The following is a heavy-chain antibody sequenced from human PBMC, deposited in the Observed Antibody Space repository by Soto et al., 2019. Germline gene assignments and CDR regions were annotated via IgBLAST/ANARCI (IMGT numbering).Heavy chain of an antibody. J-gene: IGHJ3*01. D-gene: IGHD2-15*01. Sequence: EVQLLESGGGLVQPGGSLRLSCAASRYTFSHYAMSCVRQAPGKGLQGVSTIFGSGAPTHYADSVKGRFAISRDNSNNTLFLQMNSLKDEDTAVYYCTREAATWGFAFDLWGQGTRVAVSS. CDR3: TREAATWGFAFDL. CDR2: IFGSGAPT. CDR1: RYTFSHYA. V-gene: IGHV3-23*01.